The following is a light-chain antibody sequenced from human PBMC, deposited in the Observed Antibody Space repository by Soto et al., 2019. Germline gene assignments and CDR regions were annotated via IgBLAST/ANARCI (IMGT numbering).Light chain of an antibody. J-gene: IGKJ2*01. CDR3: QQYGSSLRT. CDR2: AAS. CDR1: QSVNGNF. V-gene: IGKV3-20*01. Sequence: EIVLTQSPGTLSLSPGARATLSCRASQSVNGNFLAWYQQKPGQAPRLLIYAASSRATGVPDRFSGSGSGTDFSLTISRLEPEDFAVYYCQQYGSSLRTFGQGTKLKIK.